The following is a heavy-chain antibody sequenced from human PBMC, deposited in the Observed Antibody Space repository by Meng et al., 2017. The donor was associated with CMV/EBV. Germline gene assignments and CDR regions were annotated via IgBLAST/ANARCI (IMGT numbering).Heavy chain of an antibody. D-gene: IGHD2-21*01. V-gene: IGHV4-59*01. Sequence: SETLSLTCTVSGGSISSYYWSWIRQPPGKGLEWIRYIYYSGSTNYNPSLKSRVTISVDTSKNQFSLKLSSVTAADTAVYYCARGPPYSTYYYYYGMDVWGQGTTVTVSS. CDR3: ARGPPYSTYYYYYGMDV. CDR2: IYYSGST. J-gene: IGHJ6*02. CDR1: GGSISSYY.